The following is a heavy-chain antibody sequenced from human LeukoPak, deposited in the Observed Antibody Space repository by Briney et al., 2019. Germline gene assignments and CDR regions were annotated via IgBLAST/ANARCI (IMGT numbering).Heavy chain of an antibody. J-gene: IGHJ4*02. CDR2: INSDGSDT. V-gene: IGHV3-74*01. Sequence: GGSLRLSCTATGFIFNQCHMHCARQAPGKGLVWVSRINSDGSDTSYADSVKGRLTISRDNAKNTLYLQMNSLRAEDTDIYYCVEVYCSCYWGQRNLVTVSS. CDR1: GFIFNQCH. CDR3: VEVYCSCY. D-gene: IGHD2-8*02.